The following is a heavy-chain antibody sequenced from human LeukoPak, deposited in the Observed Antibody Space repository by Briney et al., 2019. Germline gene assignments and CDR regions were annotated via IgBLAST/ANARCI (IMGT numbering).Heavy chain of an antibody. D-gene: IGHD4-11*01. CDR3: ARGDYIFDY. V-gene: IGHV4-34*01. CDR2: INHSGST. J-gene: IGHJ4*02. CDR1: GGSFSGYY. Sequence: SETLSLTCAVYGGSFSGYYWSWIRQPPGKGLEWIGEINHSGSTNYNPSLKSRVTISVDTSKNQFSLKLSSVTAADTAVYYCARGDYIFDYWGQGTLVTVSS.